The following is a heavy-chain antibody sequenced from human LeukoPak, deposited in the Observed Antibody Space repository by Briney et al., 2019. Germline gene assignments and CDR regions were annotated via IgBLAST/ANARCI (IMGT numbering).Heavy chain of an antibody. CDR3: AKGLGYCSSTSCSYYYYYYMDV. CDR2: ISGSGGST. Sequence: GGSLRLSCAASGFTFSSYAMSLVRQAPGKGLEWVSAISGSGGSTYYADSVKGRFTISRDNSKNTLYLQMNSLRAEDTAVYYCAKGLGYCSSTSCSYYYYYYMDVWGKGTTVTVSS. J-gene: IGHJ6*03. V-gene: IGHV3-23*01. D-gene: IGHD2-2*01. CDR1: GFTFSSYA.